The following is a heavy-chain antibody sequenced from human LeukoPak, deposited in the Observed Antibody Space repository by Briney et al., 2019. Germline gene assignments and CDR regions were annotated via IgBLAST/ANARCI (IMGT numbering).Heavy chain of an antibody. V-gene: IGHV3-30*04. CDR3: ARAGITMVRGVIINWFDP. CDR2: ISYDGSNK. Sequence: GGPLRLSCAASGFTFSSYAMHWVRQAPGKGLEWVAVISYDGSNKYYAASVKGRFTISRDNSMNTLYLQMNSLRAEDTAVYYCARAGITMVRGVIINWFDPWGQGTLVTVSS. J-gene: IGHJ5*02. CDR1: GFTFSSYA. D-gene: IGHD3-10*01.